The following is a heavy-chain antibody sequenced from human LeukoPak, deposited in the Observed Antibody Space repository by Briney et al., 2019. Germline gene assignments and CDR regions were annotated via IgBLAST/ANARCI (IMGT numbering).Heavy chain of an antibody. V-gene: IGHV6-1*01. CDR3: ARARGYSIAATAYAFDI. D-gene: IGHD5-12*01. CDR1: GDSVSSNSAA. Sequence: PSQTLSLTCAISGDSVSSNSAAWNWIRQSPSRGLEWLGRTYYRSKWYNDYAVSVKSRITINPDTSKNQFSLQLNSVTPEDTAVYYCARARGYSIAATAYAFDIWGQGTMVTVSS. J-gene: IGHJ3*02. CDR2: TYYRSKWYN.